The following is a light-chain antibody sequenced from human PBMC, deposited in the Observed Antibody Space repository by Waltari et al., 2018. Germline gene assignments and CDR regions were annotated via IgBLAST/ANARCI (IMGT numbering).Light chain of an antibody. CDR3: QQYWSIPWT. J-gene: IGKJ1*01. CDR1: YAFTNS. V-gene: IGKV1-NL1*01. CDR2: AAS. Sequence: DIQITKSPSSLSASIGDRVTITCRASYAFTNSLAWYQQKPGKAPKLLLYAASRLESGVPSRFSGSGSGTDYTLTISSLQPEDFATYYCQQYWSIPWTFGQGTKVEI.